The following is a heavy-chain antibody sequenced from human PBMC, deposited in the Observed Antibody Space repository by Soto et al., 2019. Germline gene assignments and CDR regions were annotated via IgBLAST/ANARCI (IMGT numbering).Heavy chain of an antibody. CDR2: IIPILGIA. V-gene: IGHV1-69*02. D-gene: IGHD3-3*01. CDR3: ARAARFWAFDI. Sequence: QVQLVQSGAEVKKPGSSVKVSCKASGGTFSSYTISWVRQARGQGLEWMGRIIPILGIANYAQKFQGRVTITADKSTSTAYMELSSLRSEDTAVYYCARAARFWAFDIWGQGTMVTVSS. J-gene: IGHJ3*02. CDR1: GGTFSSYT.